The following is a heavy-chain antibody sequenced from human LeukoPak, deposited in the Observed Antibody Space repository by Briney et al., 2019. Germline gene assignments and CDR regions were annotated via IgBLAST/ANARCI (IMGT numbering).Heavy chain of an antibody. D-gene: IGHD2-2*01. Sequence: PSQTLSLTCTVSGGSISSGGYYWSWIRQHPGKGLEWIGYIYYSGSTYYNPSLKSRVTISVDTSKNQFSLKLSSVTAADTAVYYCARGVISRESSTSSYYFDYWGQGTLVTVSS. CDR1: GGSISSGGYY. V-gene: IGHV4-31*03. CDR3: ARGVISRESSTSSYYFDY. J-gene: IGHJ4*02. CDR2: IYYSGST.